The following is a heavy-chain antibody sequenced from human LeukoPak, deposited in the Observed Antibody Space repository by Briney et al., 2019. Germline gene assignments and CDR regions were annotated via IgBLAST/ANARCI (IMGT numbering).Heavy chain of an antibody. D-gene: IGHD4-23*01. CDR2: IVVGSGNT. CDR1: GFTFINSA. V-gene: IGHV1-58*02. CDR3: AATSTYGGLTSYYYAMDV. J-gene: IGHJ6*02. Sequence: ASVKVSCKASGFTFINSAMQWVRQARGQRLEWIGWIVVGSGNTNYAQKFQGRVTITRDMSTDTAYMELSSLRSDDTAVYYCAATSTYGGLTSYYYAMDVWGQGTTVTVSS.